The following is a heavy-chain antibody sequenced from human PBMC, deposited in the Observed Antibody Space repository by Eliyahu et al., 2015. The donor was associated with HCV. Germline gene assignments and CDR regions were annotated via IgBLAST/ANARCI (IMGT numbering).Heavy chain of an antibody. CDR1: GGSISSYY. CDR2: IYYSGST. V-gene: IGHV4-59*08. J-gene: IGHJ4*02. D-gene: IGHD6-13*01. Sequence: QVQLQESGPGLVKPSETLSLTCTVSGGSISSYYWSWIRQPPGKGLEWIGYIYYSGSTNYNPSLKSRVTISVDTSKNQFSLKLSSVTAADTAVYYCARHRSIAAAGYFDYWGQGTLVTVSS. CDR3: ARHRSIAAAGYFDY.